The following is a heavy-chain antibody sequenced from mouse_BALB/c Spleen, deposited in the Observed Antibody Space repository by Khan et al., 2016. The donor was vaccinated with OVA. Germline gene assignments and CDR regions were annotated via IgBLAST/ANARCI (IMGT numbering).Heavy chain of an antibody. Sequence: QVQLKESGPGLVAPSQSLSITCTVSGYSLISYGIHWVSQPPGKGLEWLGVIWAGGSTNNNSALMSRRSISKENSKSQVVLKMNSLQIDDTGMYHSASNYGNYVDYFDVWGPGTTLTVSS. D-gene: IGHD2-1*01. CDR1: GYSLISYG. V-gene: IGHV2-9*02. CDR3: ASNYGNYVDYFDV. J-gene: IGHJ1*01. CDR2: IWAGGST.